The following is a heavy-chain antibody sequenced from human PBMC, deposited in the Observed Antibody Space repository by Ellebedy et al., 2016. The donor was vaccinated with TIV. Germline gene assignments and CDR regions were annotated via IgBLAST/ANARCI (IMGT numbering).Heavy chain of an antibody. CDR2: LSYIWTK. D-gene: IGHD2-21*02. Sequence: MPSETLSLTCTGAGGLITGRSFFRGWIRQPPGGTLEWIASLSYIWTKFYNPSLKSRVTMSIDESTPQFFLKVRSVTVADTAIYYCVRHLYEGTVTASYFDSWGQGTQVTVSS. V-gene: IGHV4-39*01. CDR1: GGLITGRSFF. J-gene: IGHJ4*02. CDR3: VRHLYEGTVTASYFDS.